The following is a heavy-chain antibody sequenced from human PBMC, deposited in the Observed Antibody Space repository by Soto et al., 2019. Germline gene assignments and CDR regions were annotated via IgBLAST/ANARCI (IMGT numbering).Heavy chain of an antibody. V-gene: IGHV3-11*01. CDR1: GFTFSDYY. CDR3: AKMSSENYYDPVFS. J-gene: IGHJ4*02. CDR2: ISSSGNTI. Sequence: QVQLVESGGGLVQTSGSLRIACVASGFTFSDYYMSWARQAPGKGLEWVSYISSSGNTIYYADSVKGRFTISRDNAKNSVYLQMNSLRAEDTALYFCAKMSSENYYDPVFSWGQGTLVTVSS. D-gene: IGHD3-22*01.